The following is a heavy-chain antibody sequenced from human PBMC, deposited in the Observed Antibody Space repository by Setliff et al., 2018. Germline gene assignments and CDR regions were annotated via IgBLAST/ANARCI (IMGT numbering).Heavy chain of an antibody. J-gene: IGHJ4*02. CDR3: AKDTHYYASSGYYCFDY. CDR2: MNSDGNSI. Sequence: GGSLRLSCAASGFTFSNSWMHWVRQAPGEGLVCVSRMNSDGNSIFYADSVKGRFTISRDNSRNTLFLQMNSLRTEDTAVYYCAKDTHYYASSGYYCFDYWGQGTLVTVSS. D-gene: IGHD3-22*01. CDR1: GFTFSNSW. V-gene: IGHV3-74*01.